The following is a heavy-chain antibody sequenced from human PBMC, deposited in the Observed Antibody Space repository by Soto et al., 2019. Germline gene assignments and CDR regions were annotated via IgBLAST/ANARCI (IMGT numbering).Heavy chain of an antibody. D-gene: IGHD3-10*01. CDR2: INHSGST. J-gene: IGHJ4*02. V-gene: IGHV4-34*01. CDR3: ARGRPAIGTIPAAGASNFDY. CDR1: GGSFSGYY. Sequence: SETLSLTCAVYGGSFSGYYWSWIRQPPGKGLEWIGEINHSGSTNYNPSLKSRVTISVDTSKNQFSLKLSSVTAADTAVYYCARGRPAIGTIPAAGASNFDYWGQGTLVTVSS.